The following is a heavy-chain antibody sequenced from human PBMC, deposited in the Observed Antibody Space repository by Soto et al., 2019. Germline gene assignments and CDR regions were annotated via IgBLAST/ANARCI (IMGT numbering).Heavy chain of an antibody. CDR2: ISGSGNYT. J-gene: IGHJ4*02. V-gene: IGHV3-21*01. D-gene: IGHD4-4*01. Sequence: RGGPLTLSCSSSGVTLMFYSIDGVRPTPGKGLEWVSSISGSGNYTHYADFLRGRFTISRDNAKTSLYLQMNSLRDENTAVYYCAREGINNYIEYYFDSWAQGILVT. CDR1: GVTLMFYS. CDR3: AREGINNYIEYYFDS.